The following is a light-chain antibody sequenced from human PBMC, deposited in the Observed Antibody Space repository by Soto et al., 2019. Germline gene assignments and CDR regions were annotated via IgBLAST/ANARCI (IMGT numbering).Light chain of an antibody. Sequence: QSALTQPTSVSGSPGQSITISCTGNHNDIGTYDYVSWYQQHPGRAPRLLIHGATTRPSGISGRFSASKSGLTASLTISGLQPEDEADYYCSSFTSYRIYVFGPGTKVTVL. V-gene: IGLV2-14*03. CDR2: GAT. CDR3: SSFTSYRIYV. J-gene: IGLJ1*01. CDR1: HNDIGTYDY.